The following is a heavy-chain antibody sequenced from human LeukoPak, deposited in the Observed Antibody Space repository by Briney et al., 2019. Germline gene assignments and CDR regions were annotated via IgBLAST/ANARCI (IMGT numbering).Heavy chain of an antibody. D-gene: IGHD2-15*01. Sequence: ASVKVSCKASGGTFSSYAISWVRQAPGQGLEWMGRIIPILGIANYAQKFQGRVTITADKSTSTAYMELSSLRSEDTAVYYCARVSFSQYCSGGSCGPPYYYYGMDVWGQGTTVTVSS. J-gene: IGHJ6*02. CDR3: ARVSFSQYCSGGSCGPPYYYYGMDV. CDR2: IIPILGIA. V-gene: IGHV1-69*04. CDR1: GGTFSSYA.